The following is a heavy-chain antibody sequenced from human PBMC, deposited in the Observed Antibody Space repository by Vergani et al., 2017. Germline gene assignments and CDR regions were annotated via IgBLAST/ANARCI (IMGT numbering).Heavy chain of an antibody. CDR3: ARDSIAVAGTGVYYYYYGMDV. V-gene: IGHV3-48*04. CDR2: ISSSSSTI. J-gene: IGHJ6*02. D-gene: IGHD6-19*01. Sequence: EVQLLESGGGLVQPGGSLRLSCAASGFTFSSYAMSWVRQAPGEVLEWVSYISSSSSTIYYADSVKGRFTISRDNAKNSLYLQMTSLRAEDTAVYYCARDSIAVAGTGVYYYYYGMDVWGQGTTVTVSS. CDR1: GFTFSSYA.